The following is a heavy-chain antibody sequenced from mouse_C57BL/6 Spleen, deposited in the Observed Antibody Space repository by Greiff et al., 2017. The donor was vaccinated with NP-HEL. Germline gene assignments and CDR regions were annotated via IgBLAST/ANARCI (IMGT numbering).Heavy chain of an antibody. V-gene: IGHV1-50*01. Sequence: QVQLKQPGAELVKPGASVKLSCKASGYTFTSYWMQWVKQRPGQGLEWIGEIDPSDSYTNYNQKFKGKATLTVDTSSSTAYMQLSSLTSEDSAVYYCARVRIYYYGSAMDYWGQGTSVTVSS. CDR3: ARVRIYYYGSAMDY. CDR1: GYTFTSYW. CDR2: IDPSDSYT. D-gene: IGHD1-1*01. J-gene: IGHJ4*01.